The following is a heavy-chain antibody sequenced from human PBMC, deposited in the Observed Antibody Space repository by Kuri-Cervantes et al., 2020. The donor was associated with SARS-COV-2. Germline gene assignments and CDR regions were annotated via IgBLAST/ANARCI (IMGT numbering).Heavy chain of an antibody. CDR3: AGLTSGFDLYSSGWYYFDY. J-gene: IGHJ4*02. Sequence: SETLSLTCTVSGFPISSSSYYWGWIRQPPGKGLEWIGSSYYSASTYYNPSLKSRVTISVDTSKNQFSLKLSSVPAADTAVYYCAGLTSGFDLYSSGWYYFDYWGQGTLVTVSS. CDR2: SYYSAST. V-gene: IGHV4-39*01. CDR1: GFPISSSSYY. D-gene: IGHD6-19*01.